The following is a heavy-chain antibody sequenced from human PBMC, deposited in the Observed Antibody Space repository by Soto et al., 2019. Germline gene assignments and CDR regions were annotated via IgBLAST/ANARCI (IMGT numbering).Heavy chain of an antibody. D-gene: IGHD6-19*01. CDR1: GFTVSDYC. CDR2: IRSSGSTI. Sequence: LRLSCAASGFTVSDYCMSWIRQAPGRGLEWVSYIRSSGSTIYYADSVKGRFTISRDTAKNALYLQMNSLRAEDTAVYYCASGYSSGWFYGVIDYWGQGTLVTVSS. CDR3: ASGYSSGWFYGVIDY. V-gene: IGHV3-11*01. J-gene: IGHJ4*02.